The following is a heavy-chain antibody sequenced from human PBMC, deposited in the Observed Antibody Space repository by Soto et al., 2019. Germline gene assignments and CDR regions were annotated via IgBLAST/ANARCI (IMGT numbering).Heavy chain of an antibody. Sequence: EVQLVESGGGLVKPGGSLRLSCAASGFTFSSYSMNWVRQAPGKGLEWVSSISSSSSYIYYADSVKGRFTISRDNAKNSLYLQMNSVRAEDTAVYYGARSPFLEWLTYFDYWGQGTLVTVSS. CDR2: ISSSSSYI. CDR3: ARSPFLEWLTYFDY. J-gene: IGHJ4*02. V-gene: IGHV3-21*01. CDR1: GFTFSSYS. D-gene: IGHD3-3*02.